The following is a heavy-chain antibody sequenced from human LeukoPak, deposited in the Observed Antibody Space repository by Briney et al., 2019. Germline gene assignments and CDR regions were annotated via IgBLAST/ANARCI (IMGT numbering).Heavy chain of an antibody. CDR3: ARAHYDFWSGYYYDY. J-gene: IGHJ4*02. CDR1: GFTFSDHY. D-gene: IGHD3-3*01. V-gene: IGHV3-72*01. Sequence: QPGGSLRLSCAASGFTFSDHYMDWVRQAPGKGLEWVGRTRNKANSYTTEYAASVKGRFTISRGDSKNSLYLQMNSLKTEDTAVYYCARAHYDFWSGYYYDYWGQGTLVTVSS. CDR2: TRNKANSYTT.